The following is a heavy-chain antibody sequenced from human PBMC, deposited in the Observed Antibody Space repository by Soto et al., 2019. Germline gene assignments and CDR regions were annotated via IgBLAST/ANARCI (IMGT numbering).Heavy chain of an antibody. J-gene: IGHJ3*02. V-gene: IGHV4-31*03. CDR2: IYYSGST. Sequence: SETLSLTCTVSGGSISSLGYYWSWIRQHPGKGLEWIGYIYYSGSTYYNPSLKSRVTISVDTSKNQFSLKLSSVTAADTAVYYCARDRADYDFWSGTRGAFDIWGQGTMVTVSS. CDR1: GGSISSLGYY. D-gene: IGHD3-3*01. CDR3: ARDRADYDFWSGTRGAFDI.